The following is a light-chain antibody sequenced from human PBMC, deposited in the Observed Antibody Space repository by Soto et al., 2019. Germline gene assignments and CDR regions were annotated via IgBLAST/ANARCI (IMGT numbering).Light chain of an antibody. CDR2: DAS. CDR1: QSVSSF. J-gene: IGKJ5*01. CDR3: KQGSNWRIT. Sequence: EIVLTQSPATLPLSPGERATLSCRASQSVSSFLAWYQHKPGQAPRLLIYDASNRATGIPARFSGSGSGTDFTLTISSLEPEDFAVYYCKQGSNWRITFGQGTRLEIK. V-gene: IGKV3-11*01.